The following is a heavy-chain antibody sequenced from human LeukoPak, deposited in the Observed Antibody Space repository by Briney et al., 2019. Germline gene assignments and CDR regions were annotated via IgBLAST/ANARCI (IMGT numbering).Heavy chain of an antibody. CDR3: ARDHVVGATNFDY. Sequence: GGSLRLPCAASGFTFGTYWMSWVRQAPGEGLEWVANMNQDASEKYYVDSVRGRFTISRDNAKNSLYLQMNSLRADDTAIYYCARDHVVGATNFDYWGQGTLVTVSS. V-gene: IGHV3-7*01. CDR2: MNQDASEK. J-gene: IGHJ4*02. D-gene: IGHD1-26*01. CDR1: GFTFGTYW.